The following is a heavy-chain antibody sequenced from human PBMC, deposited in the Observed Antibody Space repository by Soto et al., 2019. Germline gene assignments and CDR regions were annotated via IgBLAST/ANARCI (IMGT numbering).Heavy chain of an antibody. CDR1: GYTFTGYY. Sequence: ASVKVSCKASGYTFTGYYMHWVRQAPGQGLEWMGWINPNSGGTNYAQKFQGRVTMTRDTSISTAYMELSRLRSDDTAVYYCARGPIFGVVIHPFDYWGQGTLVTVSS. CDR2: INPNSGGT. J-gene: IGHJ4*02. CDR3: ARGPIFGVVIHPFDY. V-gene: IGHV1-2*02. D-gene: IGHD3-3*01.